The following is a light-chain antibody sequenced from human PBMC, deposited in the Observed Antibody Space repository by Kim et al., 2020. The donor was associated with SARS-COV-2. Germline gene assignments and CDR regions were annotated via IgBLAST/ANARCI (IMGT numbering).Light chain of an antibody. V-gene: IGLV1-47*01. Sequence: QRVTIAGSGSSSDIGSNYVSWYQQLPGTAPKLLIFRNNQRPSGVPDRFAGSKSGTSASLAISGLRSEDEADYYCATWDDSLSGPVVFGGGTKLTVL. J-gene: IGLJ2*01. CDR3: ATWDDSLSGPVV. CDR1: SSDIGSNY. CDR2: RNN.